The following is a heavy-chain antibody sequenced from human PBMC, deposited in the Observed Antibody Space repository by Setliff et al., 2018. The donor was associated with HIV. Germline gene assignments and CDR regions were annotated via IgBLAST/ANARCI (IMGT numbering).Heavy chain of an antibody. Sequence: PSETLSLTCSISGATIHYHYWSWIRQPPGKGLEWIGYVDYSGDTEYNPSLQSRATISRDPSQSQVSLNLNSATAADTAVYYCTRGPGGTVPKPLEAFDVWGRGAVVTVSS. V-gene: IGHV4-59*11. CDR1: GATIHYHY. CDR2: VDYSGDT. D-gene: IGHD1-7*01. J-gene: IGHJ3*01. CDR3: TRGPGGTVPKPLEAFDV.